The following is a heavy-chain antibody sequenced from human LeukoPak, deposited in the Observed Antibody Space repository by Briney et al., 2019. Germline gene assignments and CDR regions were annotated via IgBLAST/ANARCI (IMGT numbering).Heavy chain of an antibody. CDR2: INSDGSST. CDR1: GFTFSSYW. CDR3: ARAGGSTVSHSDY. Sequence: PGGSLRLSCAASGFTFSSYWMHWVRQAPGKGLVWVSRINSDGSSTSYADSVKGRFTISRDNAKNSLYLQMNSLRAEDTAVYYCARAGGSTVSHSDYWGQGTLVTVSS. D-gene: IGHD4-17*01. J-gene: IGHJ4*02. V-gene: IGHV3-74*01.